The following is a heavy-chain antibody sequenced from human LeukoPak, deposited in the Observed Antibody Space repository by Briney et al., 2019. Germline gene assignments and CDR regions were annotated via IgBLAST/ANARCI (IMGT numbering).Heavy chain of an antibody. J-gene: IGHJ6*02. V-gene: IGHV3-66*01. CDR1: GFTVSSNY. CDR2: IYSGGTT. D-gene: IGHD1-26*01. CDR3: AKSPGSYSYYSYMDV. Sequence: GRSLRLSCAASGFTVSSNYMSWVRQAPGKGLEWVSVIYSGGTTYYANSVKGRFTISRDNSKNTLYLQMNTLRAEDTAVYYCAKSPGSYSYYSYMDVRGQGTTVTVSS.